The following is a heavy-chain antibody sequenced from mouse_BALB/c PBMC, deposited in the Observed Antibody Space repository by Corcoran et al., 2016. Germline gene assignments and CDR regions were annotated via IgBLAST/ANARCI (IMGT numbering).Heavy chain of an antibody. J-gene: IGHJ4*01. CDR3: ARKFNYAMDY. CDR2: ISYDGSN. Sequence: DVQLQESGPGLVKPSQSLSLTCSVTGYSITSGYYWNWIRQFPGNKLEWMGYISYDGSNNYNPSLKNRISITRDTSKNHFFLKLNSVTTEDTATYYCARKFNYAMDYWGQGTSVTVSS. V-gene: IGHV3-6*02. CDR1: GYSITSGYY.